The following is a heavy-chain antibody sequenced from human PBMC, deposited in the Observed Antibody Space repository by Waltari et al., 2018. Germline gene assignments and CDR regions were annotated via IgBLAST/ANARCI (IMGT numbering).Heavy chain of an antibody. CDR3: ARLLGPAAHWYFDL. CDR1: GFSLNTYGMR. CDR2: IDWDDEK. D-gene: IGHD1-26*01. V-gene: IGHV2-70*04. Sequence: QVTLEESGPALVKPTQTLTLTCSVSGFSLNTYGMRVTWIRQPPGKALEWLARIDWDDEKFYNRSLESRLTISKYSSKNQVVLIVANVDPTDTATYYCARLLGPAAHWYFDLWGRGTLVTVSS. J-gene: IGHJ2*01.